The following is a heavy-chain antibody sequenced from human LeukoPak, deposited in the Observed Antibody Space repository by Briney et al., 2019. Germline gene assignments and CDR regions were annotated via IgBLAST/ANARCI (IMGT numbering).Heavy chain of an antibody. Sequence: GGSLRLSCAASGFTFSSNSMNWVRQAPGKGLEWASLITNSGGTTYYTDSVKGRFTIPRDNSKNILYLHMNSLRAEDTAVYYCAKDWGYGSGTYYTHWGQGTLVTVSS. CDR3: AKDWGYGSGTYYTH. V-gene: IGHV3-23*01. CDR2: ITNSGGTT. CDR1: GFTFSSNS. D-gene: IGHD3-10*01. J-gene: IGHJ4*02.